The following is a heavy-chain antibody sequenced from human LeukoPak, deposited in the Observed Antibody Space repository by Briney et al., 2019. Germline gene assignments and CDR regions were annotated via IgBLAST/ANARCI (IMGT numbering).Heavy chain of an antibody. J-gene: IGHJ4*02. V-gene: IGHV3-21*01. CDR2: ISTSSNYI. D-gene: IGHD3-22*01. CDR1: GFSFSNYN. Sequence: AGESLRLSCAASGFSFSNYNINWVRQAPGKGLEWVSSISTSSNYIFYADSVKGRFTISRDNAKNSLYLQMNSLRADDTAVYYCATGKHYYDSSGYYFYYFDYWGQGTLVTVSS. CDR3: ATGKHYYDSSGYYFYYFDY.